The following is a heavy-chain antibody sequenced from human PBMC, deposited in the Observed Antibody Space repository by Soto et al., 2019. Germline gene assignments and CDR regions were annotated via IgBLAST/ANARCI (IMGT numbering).Heavy chain of an antibody. Sequence: GESLKISCKGSGYSFTNYWIHWVRQMPGKGLEWMGRIDPDDSYTNYSTSFQGHVTISVDKSISTAYLQWSSLQASDTAIYYCARLPPPTYCSGSTCSGYWGQGTLVTVSS. CDR2: IDPDDSYT. J-gene: IGHJ4*02. V-gene: IGHV5-10-1*01. D-gene: IGHD2-15*01. CDR3: ARLPPPTYCSGSTCSGY. CDR1: GYSFTNYW.